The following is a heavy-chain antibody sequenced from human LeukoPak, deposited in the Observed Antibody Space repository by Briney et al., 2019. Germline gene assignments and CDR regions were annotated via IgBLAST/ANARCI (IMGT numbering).Heavy chain of an antibody. Sequence: GGSLRLSCAASGFTFSRYSMNWIRQAPGKGLEWVSYISSSGSTIYYADSVKGRFTISRDNAKNSLYLQMNSLRAEDTAVYYCARSWASGYDWDDGLHWFDPWGQGTLVTVSS. CDR1: GFTFSRYS. CDR3: ARSWASGYDWDDGLHWFDP. CDR2: ISSSGSTI. D-gene: IGHD5-12*01. J-gene: IGHJ5*02. V-gene: IGHV3-48*04.